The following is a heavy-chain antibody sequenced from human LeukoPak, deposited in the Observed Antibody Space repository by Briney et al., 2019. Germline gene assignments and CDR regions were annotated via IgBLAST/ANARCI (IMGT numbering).Heavy chain of an antibody. V-gene: IGHV3-7*03. Sequence: GGSLRLSCAASGFNVSRNYMTWVRQAPGKGLEWVANIKQDGSEKYYVDSVKGRFTISRDNAKNSLYLQMNSLRAEDTAVYYCAREHSSGWYENYYYYYGMDVWGKGTTVTVSS. CDR1: GFNVSRNY. CDR2: IKQDGSEK. D-gene: IGHD6-19*01. CDR3: AREHSSGWYENYYYYYGMDV. J-gene: IGHJ6*04.